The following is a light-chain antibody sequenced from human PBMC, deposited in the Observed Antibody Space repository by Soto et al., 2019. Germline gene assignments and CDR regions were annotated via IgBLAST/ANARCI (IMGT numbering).Light chain of an antibody. V-gene: IGLV2-23*03. CDR3: CSYAGSSTFDVV. CDR1: SSDVGSYNL. Sequence: QSALTQPASVSGSPGQSITISCTGTSSDVGSYNLVSWYQQHPGKAPKLMIYEGSKRPSGVSNRFSGSKSGNTAAQTISGLQAADEADYYCCSYAGSSTFDVVFGGGTKVTVL. J-gene: IGLJ2*01. CDR2: EGS.